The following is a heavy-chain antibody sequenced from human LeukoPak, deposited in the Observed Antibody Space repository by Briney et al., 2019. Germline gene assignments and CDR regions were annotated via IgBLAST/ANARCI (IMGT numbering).Heavy chain of an antibody. V-gene: IGHV1-58*02. D-gene: IGHD3-9*01. CDR2: IVVGSGNT. CDR3: AAAYYDILTGHFPFDY. CDR1: GFTFTSSA. Sequence: GTSVKVSCKASGFTFTSSAMQWERQARGQRLEWIGWIVVGSGNTNYAQKFQERVTITRDMSTSTAYMELSSLRSEDTAVYYCAAAYYDILTGHFPFDYWGQGTLVTVSS. J-gene: IGHJ4*02.